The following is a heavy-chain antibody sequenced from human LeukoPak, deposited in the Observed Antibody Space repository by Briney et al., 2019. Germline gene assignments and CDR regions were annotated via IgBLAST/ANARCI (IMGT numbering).Heavy chain of an antibody. V-gene: IGHV1-46*01. J-gene: IGHJ4*02. CDR2: INPSGATT. CDR1: GYSFTTYY. Sequence: ASVTVSCKASGYSFTTYYIHWVRQAPGQGLEWMGIINPSGATTTYAQIFQGRVTMTRDTSTSTDYMELSSLRSEDTAVYYCAREGPRAAAGTYPDYWGQGTLVTVSS. D-gene: IGHD6-13*01. CDR3: AREGPRAAAGTYPDY.